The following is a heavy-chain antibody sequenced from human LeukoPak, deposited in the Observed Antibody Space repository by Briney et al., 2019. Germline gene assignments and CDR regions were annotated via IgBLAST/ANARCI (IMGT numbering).Heavy chain of an antibody. Sequence: SWVRQVPGKGLEWIGYIYYSGSTYYNPSLKSRVTISVDTSKNQFSLKLSSVTAADTAVYYCARDRGGTMVRGVIIGTYDYWGQGTLVTVSS. CDR2: IYYSGST. V-gene: IGHV4-31*02. D-gene: IGHD3-10*01. CDR3: ARDRGGTMVRGVIIGTYDY. J-gene: IGHJ4*02.